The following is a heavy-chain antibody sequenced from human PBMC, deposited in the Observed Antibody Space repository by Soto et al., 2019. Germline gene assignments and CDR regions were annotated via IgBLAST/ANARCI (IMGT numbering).Heavy chain of an antibody. V-gene: IGHV1-69*02. CDR3: AKSPNPGSATASEYGMVV. J-gene: IGHJ6*02. D-gene: IGHD2-21*02. CDR2: IIPVLGVE. CDR1: GGSFSSYI. Sequence: QVQLVQSGAEVKKPGSSVKVSCKASGGSFSSYIFTWVRQAPGQGLEWMGRIIPVLGVEYYAQKFQGRVTINTEKSTNTAYMELSSLRSEDTAVYYCAKSPNPGSATASEYGMVVWGLGTTVTVSS.